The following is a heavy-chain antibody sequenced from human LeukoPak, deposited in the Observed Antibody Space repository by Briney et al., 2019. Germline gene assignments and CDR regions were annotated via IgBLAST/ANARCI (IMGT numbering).Heavy chain of an antibody. Sequence: SVKVSCKASGSTFSSYAISWVRQAPGQGLEWMGGIIPIFGTANYAQKFQGRVTITADESTSTAYMELSSLRSEDTAVYYCARDRGSGWTDAFDIWGQGTMVTVSS. D-gene: IGHD6-19*01. CDR3: ARDRGSGWTDAFDI. V-gene: IGHV1-69*01. CDR1: GSTFSSYA. J-gene: IGHJ3*02. CDR2: IIPIFGTA.